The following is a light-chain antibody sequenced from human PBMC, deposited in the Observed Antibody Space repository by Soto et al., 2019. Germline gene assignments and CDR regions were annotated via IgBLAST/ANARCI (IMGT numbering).Light chain of an antibody. V-gene: IGLV1-44*01. CDR1: SSNIGSNT. J-gene: IGLJ2*01. CDR3: AAWDDSLNGPS. Sequence: QSVLTQPPSASGTPGQRVTISCSGSSSNIGSNTVNWYQQLPGTAPKLLIYSNNQRPSGVPDRFSGSKSGTSASLAFSGLQSEDEADYYCAAWDDSLNGPSFGGGTKLTVL. CDR2: SNN.